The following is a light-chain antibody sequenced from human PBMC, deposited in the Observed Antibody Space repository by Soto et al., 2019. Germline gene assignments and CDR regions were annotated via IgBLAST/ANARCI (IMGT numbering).Light chain of an antibody. CDR2: GAS. J-gene: IGKJ5*01. CDR1: QSVSSSY. Sequence: EIVLTQSPGTLSLSPEGRATLSCSASQSVSSSYLAWYQQKPGQAPRLLIYGASSRATGIPDRFSGSGSGTDFTLTIRRVEPEDFAVYYCQQYVSLPITFGQGTRLEI. V-gene: IGKV3-20*01. CDR3: QQYVSLPIT.